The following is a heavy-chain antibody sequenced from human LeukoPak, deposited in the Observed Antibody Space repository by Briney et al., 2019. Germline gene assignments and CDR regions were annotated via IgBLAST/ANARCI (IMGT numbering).Heavy chain of an antibody. CDR2: ISAYNGNT. V-gene: IGHV1-18*01. D-gene: IGHD2-15*01. CDR1: VYTFTSYG. Sequence: ASVTVSFTASVYTFTSYGISWVRQPPGQGLEGMGWISAYNGNTNYAKKLQGRVTMTTDTSTSTADMELRSLRSDDTAVYYCARGRGCSGGSCYSWYYYYYMDVWGKGTTVTVSS. CDR3: ARGRGCSGGSCYSWYYYYYMDV. J-gene: IGHJ6*03.